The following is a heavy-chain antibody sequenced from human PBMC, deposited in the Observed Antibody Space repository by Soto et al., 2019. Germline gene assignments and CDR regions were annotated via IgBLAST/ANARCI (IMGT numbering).Heavy chain of an antibody. Sequence: PSETLSLTCTVSGGPIRSYYWSWIRQPPGKGLEWIGYIYYSGSTNYNPSLKSRVTISVDTSKNQFSLKVSSVTAADTAMYYCARSWSGYYLDYPHHYSDIYMDALRQGPTV. CDR1: GGPIRSYY. CDR2: IYYSGST. CDR3: ARSWSGYYLDYPHHYSDIYMDA. J-gene: IGHJ6*02. V-gene: IGHV4-59*01. D-gene: IGHD3-3*01.